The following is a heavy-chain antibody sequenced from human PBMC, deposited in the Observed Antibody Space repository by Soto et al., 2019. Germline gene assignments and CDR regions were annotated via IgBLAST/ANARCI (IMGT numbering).Heavy chain of an antibody. V-gene: IGHV3-21*06. J-gene: IGHJ4*02. D-gene: IGHD3-10*01. Sequence: GGSLRLSCTVSGFTFSSSTMTWVRKGPGKGLEWVSSISSSSSYIYFADSLKGRFTISRDNAKNSVYLQLNRLRAEDRAVYYCARDIGEMSAVWGRGTPVTVSS. CDR1: GFTFSSST. CDR2: ISSSSSYI. CDR3: ARDIGEMSAV.